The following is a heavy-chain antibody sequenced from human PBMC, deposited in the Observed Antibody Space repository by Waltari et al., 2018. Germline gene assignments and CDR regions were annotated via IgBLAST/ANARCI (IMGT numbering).Heavy chain of an antibody. D-gene: IGHD6-13*01. V-gene: IGHV1-69*01. CDR1: GGTFSNTG. Sequence: QVQLAQSGAEVKKPGSSVKVSCEASGGTFSNTGISWVRQAPGHGLDWMGGIIPMFGTTHDAEKFQVRLTITADESTRTAYMELTSLTSDDTAVYFCARGAAGRPNYFFYYYHFDVWGQGTTVTVSS. J-gene: IGHJ6*02. CDR2: IIPMFGTT. CDR3: ARGAAGRPNYFFYYYHFDV.